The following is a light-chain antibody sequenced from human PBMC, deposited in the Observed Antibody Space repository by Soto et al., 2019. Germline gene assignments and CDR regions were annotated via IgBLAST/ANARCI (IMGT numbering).Light chain of an antibody. CDR2: EVI. V-gene: IGLV2-14*03. J-gene: IGLJ1*01. Sequence: QSVLTQPASVSGSPGQAITVSCSGTSSDIGAHHFVSWYPQHPGNAPKLIIYEVINRPSGVSDRFSGSQSANTASLTISGLQSEDEADYYCNSYTTSNTFVFGSGTKATVL. CDR1: SSDIGAHHF. CDR3: NSYTTSNTFV.